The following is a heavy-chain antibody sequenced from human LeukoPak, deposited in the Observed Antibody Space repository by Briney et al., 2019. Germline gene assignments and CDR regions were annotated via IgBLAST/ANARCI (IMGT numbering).Heavy chain of an antibody. CDR2: INSDGINI. CDR3: ARSGRVADAFDV. CDR1: RFTFSNYG. D-gene: IGHD2-15*01. V-gene: IGHV3-74*01. Sequence: GGSLRLSCAASRFTFSNYGMHWARQAPGKGLVWVACINSDGINIRYADSVKGRFTISRDNAKNTLYLQMNSLRADDTAVYYCARSGRVADAFDVWGQGTMVTVSS. J-gene: IGHJ3*01.